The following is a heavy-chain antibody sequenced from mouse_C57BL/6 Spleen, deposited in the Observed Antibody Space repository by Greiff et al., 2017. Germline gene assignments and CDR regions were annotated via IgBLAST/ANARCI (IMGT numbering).Heavy chain of an antibody. J-gene: IGHJ2*01. CDR2: IYPGDGDT. CDR3: AREPFDY. CDR1: GYAFSSSW. Sequence: VQGVESGPELVKPGASVKLSCTASGYAFSSSWMNWVKQRPGKGLEWVGRIYPGDGDTNYNGKFKGKVTLTPHKSYSTAYMQVSSLTSEDSAVYFYAREPFDYWGQGTTLTVSS. V-gene: IGHV1-82*01.